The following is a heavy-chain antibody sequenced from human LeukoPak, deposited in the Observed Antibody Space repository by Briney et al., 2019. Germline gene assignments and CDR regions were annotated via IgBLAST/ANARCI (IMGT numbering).Heavy chain of an antibody. D-gene: IGHD3-3*01. V-gene: IGHV4-59*08. CDR2: SCYSGST. J-gene: IGHJ4*02. CDR1: SGFVSSDY. Sequence: SETLSLTCTVTSGFVSSDYWSWIRQPPGKGLELIGYSCYSGSTYYNPSLKSRVAISVDASKHQFSLRLTSVTAADTAMYYCAGQITVFGVLTPREFDYWGQGSLVTVSS. CDR3: AGQITVFGVLTPREFDY.